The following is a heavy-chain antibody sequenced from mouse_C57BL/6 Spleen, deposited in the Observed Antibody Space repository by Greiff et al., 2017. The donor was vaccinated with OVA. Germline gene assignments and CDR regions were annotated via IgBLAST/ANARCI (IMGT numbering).Heavy chain of an antibody. CDR2: IYPGDGDT. V-gene: IGHV1-80*01. D-gene: IGHD2-1*01. CDR3: ARRGNYGIFDY. Sequence: QVQLQQSGAELVKPGASVKISCKASGYAFSSYWMNWVKQRPGKGLEWIGQIYPGDGDTNYNGKFKGKATLTADKSSSTAYMQLSSLTSEDSAVYFCARRGNYGIFDYWGQGTTLTVSS. J-gene: IGHJ2*01. CDR1: GYAFSSYW.